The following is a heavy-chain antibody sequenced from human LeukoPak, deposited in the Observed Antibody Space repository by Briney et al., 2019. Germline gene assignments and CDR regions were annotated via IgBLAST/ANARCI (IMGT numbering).Heavy chain of an antibody. CDR3: ARSYDSSGYAVDY. CDR1: GYSFTSYW. CDR2: IYPGDSDT. V-gene: IGHV5-51*01. Sequence: GESLKISCKGSGYSFTSYWIGWVRQMPGKGLEWMGIIYPGDSDTRYSPSFQGQVTISADKSISTAYLQWSSLKASDTAMYYRARSYDSSGYAVDYWGQGTLVTVSS. D-gene: IGHD3-22*01. J-gene: IGHJ4*02.